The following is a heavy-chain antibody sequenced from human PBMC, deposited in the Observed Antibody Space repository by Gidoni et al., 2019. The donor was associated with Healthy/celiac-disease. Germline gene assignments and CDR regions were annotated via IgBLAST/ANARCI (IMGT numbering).Heavy chain of an antibody. D-gene: IGHD3-10*01. CDR1: GVSFSGYY. Sequence: QVQLQQWGAGLFKPSATLSLTCAGYGVSFSGYYWSWIRQTPAKGLDWIGEINHSGSPNYTPVLKSRVTISVDTSKNQFSLKLSSVTAADTAVYYCARGRGEYYYGSGSYYNPRGYYYYYYMDVWGKGTTVTVSS. J-gene: IGHJ6*03. CDR2: INHSGSP. CDR3: ARGRGEYYYGSGSYYNPRGYYYYYYMDV. V-gene: IGHV4-34*01.